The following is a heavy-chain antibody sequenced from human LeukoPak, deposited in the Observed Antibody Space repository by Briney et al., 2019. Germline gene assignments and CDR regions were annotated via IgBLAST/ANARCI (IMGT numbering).Heavy chain of an antibody. J-gene: IGHJ4*02. D-gene: IGHD3-22*01. V-gene: IGHV4-61*02. CDR3: ARENPYDYYDSSGHLGY. CDR1: GYSISRGYY. Sequence: SETLPLTCAVSGYSISRGYYWSWIRQPAGKGLEWIGRIYTSGSTNYNPSLKSRVTISVDTSKNQFSLKLSSVTAADTAVYYCARENPYDYYDSSGHLGYWGQGTLVTVSS. CDR2: IYTSGST.